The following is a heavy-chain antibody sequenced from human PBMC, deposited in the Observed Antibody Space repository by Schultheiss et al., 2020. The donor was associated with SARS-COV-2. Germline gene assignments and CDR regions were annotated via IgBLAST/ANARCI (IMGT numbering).Heavy chain of an antibody. CDR3: AKDMYYYDSSGYYEDAFDI. V-gene: IGHV3-30*18. Sequence: GGSLRLSCAASGFTFSSYGMHWVRQAPGKGLEWVAVISYDGSNKYYADSVKGRFTISRDNSKNTLYLQMNSLRAEDTAVYYCAKDMYYYDSSGYYEDAFDIWGQGTMVTVSS. D-gene: IGHD3-22*01. CDR1: GFTFSSYG. J-gene: IGHJ3*02. CDR2: ISYDGSNK.